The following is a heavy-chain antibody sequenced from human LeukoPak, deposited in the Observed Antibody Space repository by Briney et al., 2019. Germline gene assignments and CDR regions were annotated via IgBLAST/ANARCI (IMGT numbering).Heavy chain of an antibody. Sequence: SETLSLTCTASGGSISSYYWSWIRQPPGKGLEWIGYIYYSASTNYNPSLKSRVTISVDTSKNQFSLKLSSVTAADTAVYYCARGEVAVEYYFDYWGQGTLVTVSS. CDR2: IYYSAST. CDR3: ARGEVAVEYYFDY. V-gene: IGHV4-59*01. CDR1: GGSISSYY. D-gene: IGHD6-19*01. J-gene: IGHJ4*02.